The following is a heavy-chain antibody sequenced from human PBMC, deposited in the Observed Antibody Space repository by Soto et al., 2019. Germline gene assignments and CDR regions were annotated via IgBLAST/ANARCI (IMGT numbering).Heavy chain of an antibody. CDR3: AREDGGGGRRHDF. Sequence: QVQLVQSGAEVKKPGASVKISCKTSGYTFAMHYIHWVRQVPGQGLEWMGMINPSDGSTSYVQKFQGRVTMIRDTSATTVFLNMSRLTSHDTAVFYCAREDGGGGRRHDFWGQGTLVTVSS. V-gene: IGHV1-46*01. CDR1: GYTFAMHY. CDR2: INPSDGST. J-gene: IGHJ4*02. D-gene: IGHD2-15*01.